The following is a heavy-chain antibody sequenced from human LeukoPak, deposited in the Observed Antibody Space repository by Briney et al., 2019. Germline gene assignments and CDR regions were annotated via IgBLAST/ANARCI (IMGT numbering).Heavy chain of an antibody. J-gene: IGHJ4*02. D-gene: IGHD6-19*01. CDR1: GFTFSTAS. CDR2: SDTGFGT. CDR3: ARSSGWWSLDY. Sequence: GGSLRLSCAASGFTFSTASLHWVRQAPGRGLEWVSASDTGFGTYYPDSLKGRFTISRDNSKNTLFLQMNSLRADDTAVYYCARSSGWWSLDYWGQGTLVTVSS. V-gene: IGHV3-23*01.